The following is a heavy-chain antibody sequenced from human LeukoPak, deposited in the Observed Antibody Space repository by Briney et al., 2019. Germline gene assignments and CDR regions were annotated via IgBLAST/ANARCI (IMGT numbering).Heavy chain of an antibody. CDR3: ARVGRGVYGMDV. CDR2: IINSGGTV. Sequence: GGSLRLSCAASGFTFSFHGMNWVRQAPGKGLEWVSYIINSGGTVYYTDSVQGRFTISRDNARNPLFLQMNSLRDEDTAVYYCARVGRGVYGMDVWGQGTTVTVSS. V-gene: IGHV3-48*02. CDR1: GFTFSFHG. D-gene: IGHD3-10*01. J-gene: IGHJ6*02.